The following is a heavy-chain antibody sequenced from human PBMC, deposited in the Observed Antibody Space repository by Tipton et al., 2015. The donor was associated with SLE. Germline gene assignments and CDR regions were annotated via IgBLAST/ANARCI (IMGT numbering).Heavy chain of an antibody. CDR2: HYYTGST. D-gene: IGHD3-9*01. Sequence: TLSLTCTVSGGPISNYYWSWIRQSPGKGLEWIGHHYYTGSTNYNPSLKSRVNISVDTSKEQVSLKLSSVTAADTAVYYCTRGLRYFELNWFDPWGQGTLVTVSS. V-gene: IGHV4-59*01. CDR1: GGPISNYY. J-gene: IGHJ5*02. CDR3: TRGLRYFELNWFDP.